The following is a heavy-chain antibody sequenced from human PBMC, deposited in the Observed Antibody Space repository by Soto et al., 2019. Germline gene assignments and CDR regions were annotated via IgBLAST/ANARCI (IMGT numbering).Heavy chain of an antibody. D-gene: IGHD6-19*01. J-gene: IGHJ2*01. CDR2: IIPIFGTA. Sequence: QVQLVQSGAEVKKPGSSVKVSCKASGGTFSSYAISWVRQAPGQGLEWMGGIIPIFGTANYAQKFQGRVTITADESTSTAYMELSSLRSEDTAVYYCARINSSGWQKCGWYFDRWGRGTLVTVSS. CDR1: GGTFSSYA. CDR3: ARINSSGWQKCGWYFDR. V-gene: IGHV1-69*01.